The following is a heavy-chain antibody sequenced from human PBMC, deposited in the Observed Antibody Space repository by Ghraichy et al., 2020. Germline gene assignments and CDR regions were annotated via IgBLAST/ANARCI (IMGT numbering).Heavy chain of an antibody. CDR1: GGSFNDFY. V-gene: IGHV4-34*01. J-gene: IGHJ6*02. Sequence: ESLNISCAVYGGSFNDFYWTWVRQSPGKDLEWIGEISHTGSTVYNPSLRSRVTISLNTSNNQFSLTLPSVTAADTAVYYRARGIRVNNYYYAMDVWGQGTTVTVSS. CDR3: ARGIRVNNYYYAMDV. CDR2: ISHTGST.